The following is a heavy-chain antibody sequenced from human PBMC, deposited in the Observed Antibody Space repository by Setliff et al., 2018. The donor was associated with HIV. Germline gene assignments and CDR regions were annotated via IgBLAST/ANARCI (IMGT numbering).Heavy chain of an antibody. CDR2: VYHTGST. J-gene: IGHJ4*02. V-gene: IGHV4-38-2*01. CDR1: GYSISSGYY. D-gene: IGHD2-2*01. CDR3: ASSPAWRSDFGLHTFDH. Sequence: PSETLSLTCAVSGYSISSGYYWGWIRQPPGKGLEWIGSVYHTGSTYYNPSLKSRVTMSADTSKNQFSLKLSSVTAADTAVYYCASSPAWRSDFGLHTFDHWGQGTLVTVSS.